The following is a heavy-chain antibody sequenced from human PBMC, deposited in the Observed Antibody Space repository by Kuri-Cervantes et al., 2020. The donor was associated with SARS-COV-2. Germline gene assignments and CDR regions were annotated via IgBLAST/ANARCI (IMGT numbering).Heavy chain of an antibody. J-gene: IGHJ3*02. CDR2: IYYSGST. V-gene: IGHV4-30-4*08. CDR3: ARWGITIFRVVPGEAFDI. D-gene: IGHD3-3*01. CDR1: GGSISSGDYY. Sequence: LRLSCTVSGGSISSGDYYWSWIRQPPGKGLEWIGYIYYSGSTYYNPSLKSRVTISVDTSKNQFSLKLSSVTAADTAVYYCARWGITIFRVVPGEAFDIWGQGTMVTVSS.